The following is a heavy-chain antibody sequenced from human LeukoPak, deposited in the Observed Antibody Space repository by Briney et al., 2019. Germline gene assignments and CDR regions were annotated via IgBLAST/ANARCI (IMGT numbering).Heavy chain of an antibody. J-gene: IGHJ4*02. Sequence: GGSLRLSCAASGFTFSSYAMHWVRQAPGKGLEWVAVISHDGSNKYYADSVKGRFTISRDNSKNTLYLQMNSLRAEDTAVYYCARAGVQQQLVPVYFDYWGQGTLVSVSS. CDR1: GFTFSSYA. D-gene: IGHD6-13*01. V-gene: IGHV3-30-3*01. CDR2: ISHDGSNK. CDR3: ARAGVQQQLVPVYFDY.